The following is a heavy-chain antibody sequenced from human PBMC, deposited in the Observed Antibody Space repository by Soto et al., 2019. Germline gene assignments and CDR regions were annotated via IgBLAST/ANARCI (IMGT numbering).Heavy chain of an antibody. CDR3: ARASEEPNIYYYYGLDV. V-gene: IGHV1-3*01. Sequence: ASVKVSCKASGYTFTSYAMHWVRQAPGQRLEWMGWINAGNGNTKYSQKFQGRVTITRDTSASTAYMELSSLRSEDTAVYYCARASEEPNIYYYYGLDVWGQGTTVSVSS. CDR2: INAGNGNT. D-gene: IGHD1-26*01. J-gene: IGHJ6*02. CDR1: GYTFTSYA.